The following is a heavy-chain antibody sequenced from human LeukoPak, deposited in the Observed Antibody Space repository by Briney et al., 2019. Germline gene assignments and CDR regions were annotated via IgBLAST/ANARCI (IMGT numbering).Heavy chain of an antibody. D-gene: IGHD3-10*01. CDR1: GYTFTGYY. CDR3: ARDLSLLLWFGELLSSEGIDY. CDR2: INPNSGGT. Sequence: ASVKVSCKASGYTFTGYYMHWVRQAPGQGLEWMGRINPNSGGTNYAQKFQGRVTMTRDTSISTAYLELSRLRSDDTAVYYCARDLSLLLWFGELLSSEGIDYWGQGTLVTVSS. V-gene: IGHV1-2*06. J-gene: IGHJ4*02.